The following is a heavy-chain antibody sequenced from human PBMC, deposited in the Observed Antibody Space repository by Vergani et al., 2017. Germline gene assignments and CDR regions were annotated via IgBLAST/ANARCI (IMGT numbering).Heavy chain of an antibody. CDR3: GRVANFYGLGIRLLDL. CDR1: TDSMTNYY. D-gene: IGHD3-10*01. Sequence: QVQLQESGPGLVKPSETLSLSCSVSTDSMTNYYWSWIRQTPGKGLEWIGYIYDNGRPLYNRSLRSRVTLDIDPSLKQFSLKLMSVTAAVTAVYYCGRVANFYGLGIRLLDLWGQGILVTVSS. V-gene: IGHV4-59*01. J-gene: IGHJ5*02. CDR2: IYDNGRP.